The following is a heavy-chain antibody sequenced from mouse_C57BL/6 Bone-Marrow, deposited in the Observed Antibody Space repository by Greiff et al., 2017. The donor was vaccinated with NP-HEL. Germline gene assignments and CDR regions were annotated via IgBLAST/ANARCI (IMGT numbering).Heavy chain of an antibody. Sequence: EVKLEESGGGLVKPGGSLKLSCAASGFTFSDYGMHWVRQAPEKGLEWVAYISSGSSTIYYADTVKGRFTISRDNAKNTLFLQMTSLRSEDTAMYYCAKGTMVGYFDYWGQGTTLTVSS. CDR1: GFTFSDYG. V-gene: IGHV5-17*01. CDR3: AKGTMVGYFDY. CDR2: ISSGSSTI. J-gene: IGHJ2*01. D-gene: IGHD2-2*01.